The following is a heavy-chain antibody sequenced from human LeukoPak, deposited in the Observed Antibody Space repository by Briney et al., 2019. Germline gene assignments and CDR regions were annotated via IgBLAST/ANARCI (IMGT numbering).Heavy chain of an antibody. CDR1: ADSLSSGGHY. V-gene: IGHV4-31*03. J-gene: IGHJ4*02. CDR2: IHHSGRS. D-gene: IGHD5-12*01. CDR3: ARDNVVGGFSAPGPFDY. Sequence: SQTLSLTCTVSADSLSSGGHYWAWIRQFPGKGLESIGFIHHSGRSRHNPSLKDRVAISVDTSRKQFALKLSSVTAADTAIYYCARDNVVGGFSAPGPFDYWGQGTLVPVSS.